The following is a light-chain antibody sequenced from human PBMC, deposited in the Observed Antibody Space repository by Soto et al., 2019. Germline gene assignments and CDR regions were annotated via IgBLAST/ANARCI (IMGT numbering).Light chain of an antibody. V-gene: IGKV1-5*03. J-gene: IGKJ1*01. CDR3: QQYNSYPWA. CDR2: KAC. CDR1: QSISSW. Sequence: DIQMTQSPSTLSASVGDRVTITCRASQSISSWLAWYQQKPGKAPKLLMYKACVVESGVPSRFSGSGSGTEYSLAISSLQPDDLSTYFSQQYNSYPWAFGQGTKVDI.